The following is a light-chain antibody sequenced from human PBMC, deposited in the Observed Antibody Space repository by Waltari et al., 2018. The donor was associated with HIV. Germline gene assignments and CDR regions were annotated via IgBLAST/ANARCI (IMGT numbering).Light chain of an antibody. CDR3: QQYNTYPYT. CDR2: KAS. Sequence: DIQMTQSPSTLSASLGHRITITCRASQSISSWLAWYQQKPGKAPKLLIYKASSLESGVPSRFSGSGSGTEFTLTISSLQPDDFATYYCQQYNTYPYTFGQGTKLEIK. CDR1: QSISSW. J-gene: IGKJ2*01. V-gene: IGKV1-5*03.